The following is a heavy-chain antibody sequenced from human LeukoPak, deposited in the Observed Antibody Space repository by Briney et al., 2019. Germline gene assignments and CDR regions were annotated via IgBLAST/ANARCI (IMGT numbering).Heavy chain of an antibody. D-gene: IGHD1-26*01. CDR1: GFTVSSNY. CDR2: IYSGGST. CDR3: ARVRWRWELSPDAFDI. Sequence: PGGSLRLSCAASGFTVSSNYMSWVRQAPGKGLEWVSVIYSGGSTYYADSVKGRFTISRDNSKNTLYLQMNSLRAEDTAVYYCARVRWRWELSPDAFDIWGQGTMVTVSS. V-gene: IGHV3-53*01. J-gene: IGHJ3*02.